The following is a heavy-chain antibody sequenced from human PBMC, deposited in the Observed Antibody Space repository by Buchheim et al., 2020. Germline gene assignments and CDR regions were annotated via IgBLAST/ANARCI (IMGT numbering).Heavy chain of an antibody. CDR3: ARDRRYDFWSGYYSGPNWFDP. J-gene: IGHJ5*02. CDR1: GGSISSSSYY. V-gene: IGHV4-39*07. D-gene: IGHD3-3*01. Sequence: QLQLQESGPGLVKPSETLSLTCTVSGGSISSSSYYWGWIRQPPGKGLEWIVSIYYSGSTYYNPSLKSRVTISVDTSKNEFSLRLSSVTAADTAVYYCARDRRYDFWSGYYSGPNWFDPWGQGTL. CDR2: IYYSGST.